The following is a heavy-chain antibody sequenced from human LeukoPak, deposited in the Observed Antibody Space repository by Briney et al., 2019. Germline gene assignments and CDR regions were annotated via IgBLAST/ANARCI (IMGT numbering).Heavy chain of an antibody. Sequence: SVKVSCKASGGTFSSYTISWVRQAPGQGLEWMGRIIPILGIANYAQKFQGRVTITADKSTSTAYMELSSLRSKDTAVYYCARGDSSSLWLLSYWGQGTLVTVSS. CDR3: ARGDSSSLWLLSY. J-gene: IGHJ4*02. D-gene: IGHD6-6*01. CDR2: IIPILGIA. V-gene: IGHV1-69*02. CDR1: GGTFSSYT.